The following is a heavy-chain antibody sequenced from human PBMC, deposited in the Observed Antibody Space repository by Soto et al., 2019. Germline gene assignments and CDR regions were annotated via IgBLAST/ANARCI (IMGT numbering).Heavy chain of an antibody. CDR2: SRHDGNT. D-gene: IGHD3-10*01. CDR1: GGSFSNYY. CDR3: ARLGGVTMIRGVLTAFDI. J-gene: IGHJ3*02. Sequence: SETLSLTCAVYGGSFSNYYWSWIRQPPGKGLEWIGESRHDGNTHYNPSLKSRVTLTVDTSKNQFSLKLISVTAADTAVYYCARLGGVTMIRGVLTAFDIWDQGTVVTVSS. V-gene: IGHV4-34*01.